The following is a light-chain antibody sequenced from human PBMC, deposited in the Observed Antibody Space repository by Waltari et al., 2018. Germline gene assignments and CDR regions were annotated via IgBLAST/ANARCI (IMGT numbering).Light chain of an antibody. Sequence: QSALTQPASVSGSPGQSLTISCTGTSSDVGSYNLVSWYQQHPGKAPKVIIYEGNTRPSGVSDRFSGSKSGNTASLTISGLQAEDEADYYCCSYTGTTTPRLFGGGTKLTVL. CDR1: SSDVGSYNL. CDR3: CSYTGTTTPRL. CDR2: EGN. J-gene: IGLJ3*02. V-gene: IGLV2-23*01.